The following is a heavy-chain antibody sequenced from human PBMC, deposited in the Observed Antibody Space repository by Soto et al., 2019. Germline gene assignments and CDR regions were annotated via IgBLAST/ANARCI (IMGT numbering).Heavy chain of an antibody. CDR2: INAGIGNT. Sequence: ASVKVSCKASGYTFTTYAMHWVRQAPGQRLEWMGWINAGIGNTKYSQKFQGRVTITRDTSASTGYMELSSLRSEDTAVYYCARQGPMATFDYWGQGTLVTVSS. J-gene: IGHJ4*02. CDR1: GYTFTTYA. CDR3: ARQGPMATFDY. D-gene: IGHD3-10*01. V-gene: IGHV1-3*01.